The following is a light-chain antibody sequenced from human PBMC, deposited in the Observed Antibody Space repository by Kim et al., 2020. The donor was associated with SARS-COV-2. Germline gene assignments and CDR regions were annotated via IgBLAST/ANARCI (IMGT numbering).Light chain of an antibody. CDR1: QSVRGNF. J-gene: IGKJ2*01. V-gene: IGKV3-20*01. CDR2: GSA. CDR3: QQYDTSPYT. Sequence: LAPGERAPVAGRASQSVRGNFLAWYQQRPGQAPRLLIYGSASRATGVPDRFSGSGSETDFTLTIGRLEPEDFAVYYCQQYDTSPYTFGQGTKLEI.